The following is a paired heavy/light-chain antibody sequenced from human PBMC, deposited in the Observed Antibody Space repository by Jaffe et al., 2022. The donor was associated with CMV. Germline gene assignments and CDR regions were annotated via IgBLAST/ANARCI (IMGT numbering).Light chain of an antibody. J-gene: IGLJ2*01. CDR1: SSDIGGYNY. CDR2: DVS. CDR3: SSYTDSRTVV. V-gene: IGLV2-14*03. Sequence: QSALTQPASVSGSPGQSITFSCTGTSSDIGGYNYVSWYQQHPGKAPKLVISDVSDRPSGVSNRFSGSKSGNTASLTISGLQTDDEAVYYCSSYTDSRTVVFGGGTKLTVL.
Heavy chain of an antibody. CDR3: ARSGYSSSGAVDY. D-gene: IGHD6-13*01. CDR1: GGSISSYY. J-gene: IGHJ4*02. CDR2: MYNPENT. V-gene: IGHV4-59*01. Sequence: QVQLQESGPRQVKPSETLSLTCTVSGGSISSYYWTWIRQPPGKGLEWIGYMYNPENTNNNPSLQSRVTISVDASKNQFSLRLNSVTSADTAVYYCARSGYSSSGAVDYWGQGTPVTVSS.